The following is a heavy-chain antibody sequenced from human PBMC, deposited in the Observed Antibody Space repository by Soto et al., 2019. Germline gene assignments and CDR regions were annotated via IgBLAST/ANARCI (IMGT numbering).Heavy chain of an antibody. D-gene: IGHD3-10*01. CDR3: ARGLGLDRGVRAHYGMDV. CDR1: GGSFSGYY. Sequence: SETLSLTRAVYGGSFSGYYWSWIRQPPGKGLEWIGEINHSGSTNYNPSLKSRVTISVDTSKNQFSLKLTSVTAADTAVYYCARGLGLDRGVRAHYGMDVWGQGATVTVSS. CDR2: INHSGST. V-gene: IGHV4-34*01. J-gene: IGHJ6*02.